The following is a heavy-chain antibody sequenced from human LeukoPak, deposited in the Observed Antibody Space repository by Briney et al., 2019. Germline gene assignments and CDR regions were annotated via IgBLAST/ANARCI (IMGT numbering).Heavy chain of an antibody. V-gene: IGHV1-18*01. CDR3: AKGGGWPNHWFDP. D-gene: IGHD6-19*01. CDR1: GGTFSSYA. Sequence: ASVKVSCKASGGTFSSYAISWVRQAPGQGLEWMGWISTYNGNTEYAQKLQGRVTMTTDTSTSTAYMELRSLRSDDTAVYYCAKGGGWPNHWFDPWGQGTLVTVSS. CDR2: ISTYNGNT. J-gene: IGHJ5*02.